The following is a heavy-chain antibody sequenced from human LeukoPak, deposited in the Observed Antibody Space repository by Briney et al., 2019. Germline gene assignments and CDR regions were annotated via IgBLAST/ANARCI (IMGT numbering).Heavy chain of an antibody. CDR2: ISGSGGST. CDR3: AKDLGSYRYRGYFDY. J-gene: IGHJ4*02. Sequence: GGSLRLSCAASGFTFSSYAMSWVRQAPGRGLEWVSAISGSGGSTYYADSVKGRFTISRDNSKNTLYLQMNSLRAEDTAVYYCAKDLGSYRYRGYFDYWGQGTLVTVSS. V-gene: IGHV3-23*01. CDR1: GFTFSSYA. D-gene: IGHD3-16*02.